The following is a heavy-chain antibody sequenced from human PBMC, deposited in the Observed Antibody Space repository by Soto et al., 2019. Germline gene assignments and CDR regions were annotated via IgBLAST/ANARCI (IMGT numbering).Heavy chain of an antibody. J-gene: IGHJ4*02. CDR1: GGSVNNRTYY. CDR2: VYYSGTT. D-gene: IGHD4-17*01. Sequence: QVQLQESGPGLLKPSETLSLTCSVSGGSVNNRTYYWSWIRQPPGKRLEWIGYVYYSGTTNYNPSLKRLVSISVDTSMNQFSLSLSSVTAADTALYYCARTTAVPNTLRSRYYFDYWGQGTLVTVSS. V-gene: IGHV4-61*01. CDR3: ARTTAVPNTLRSRYYFDY.